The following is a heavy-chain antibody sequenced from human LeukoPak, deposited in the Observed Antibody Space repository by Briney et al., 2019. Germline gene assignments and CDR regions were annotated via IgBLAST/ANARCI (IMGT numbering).Heavy chain of an antibody. D-gene: IGHD6-13*01. Sequence: ASVKVSCKASGYTFTSYYMHWVRQVPGQGLEWMGVINPSSGSTSYAQKFQGRVTMTRDTSTSTVYMELSSLRSEDTAVYYCARDRGQQLVLKGAFDIWGQGTMVTVSS. CDR2: INPSSGST. CDR1: GYTFTSYY. CDR3: ARDRGQQLVLKGAFDI. V-gene: IGHV1-46*01. J-gene: IGHJ3*02.